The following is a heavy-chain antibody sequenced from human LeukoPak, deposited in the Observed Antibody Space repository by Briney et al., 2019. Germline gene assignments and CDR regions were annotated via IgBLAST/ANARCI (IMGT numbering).Heavy chain of an antibody. CDR1: GFTFSSYG. Sequence: GGSLRLSCAASGFTFSSYGMHWVRQAPGKGLEWVAVIWYDGSNKYYADSVKGRFTISGDNSKNTLYLQMNSLRAEDTAVYYCARDPRYSGSSYYFDYWGQGTLVTVSS. CDR3: ARDPRYSGSSYYFDY. CDR2: IWYDGSNK. D-gene: IGHD1-26*01. J-gene: IGHJ4*02. V-gene: IGHV3-33*01.